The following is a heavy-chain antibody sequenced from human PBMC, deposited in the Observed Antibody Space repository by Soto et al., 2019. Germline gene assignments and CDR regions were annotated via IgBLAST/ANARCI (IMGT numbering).Heavy chain of an antibody. J-gene: IGHJ6*02. Sequence: EVQLVESGGGLVQPGGSLRLSCAASDFTFSSYEMNWVRQAPGKGLEWVSYISSSGTTIYYADSVKGRFTISRDNAKNSLYLQMNSLRAEDTAVYYCARVAPPTAREWGGMDVLGQGTTVIVSS. CDR3: ARVAPPTAREWGGMDV. CDR1: DFTFSSYE. D-gene: IGHD2-8*01. CDR2: ISSSGTTI. V-gene: IGHV3-48*03.